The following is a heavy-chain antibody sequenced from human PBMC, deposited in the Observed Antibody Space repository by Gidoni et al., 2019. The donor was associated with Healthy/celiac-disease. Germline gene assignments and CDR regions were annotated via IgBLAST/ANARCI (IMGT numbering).Heavy chain of an antibody. CDR1: GYTFTSYY. V-gene: IGHV1-46*01. D-gene: IGHD3-22*01. CDR2: INPSGGST. J-gene: IGHJ3*02. CDR3: ARDRIVVVIAGSRDAFDI. Sequence: QVQLVQSGAEVKKPGASVKVSCKASGYTFTSYYLHWVRQAPRQGLEWMGIINPSGGSTSYAQKFQGRVTMTRDTSTSTVYMELSSLRSEDTAVYYCARDRIVVVIAGSRDAFDIWGQGTMVTVSS.